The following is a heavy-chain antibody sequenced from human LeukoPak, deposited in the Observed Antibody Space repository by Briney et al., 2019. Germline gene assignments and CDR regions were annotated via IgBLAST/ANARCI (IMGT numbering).Heavy chain of an antibody. CDR2: IYYSGST. J-gene: IGHJ6*03. Sequence: SETLSLTCTVSGESISSYYWSWIRQPPGKGLEWIGYIYYSGSTNYNPSLKSRVTISLDTSSNNFFLKMTSVSASDTAVYYCARRVGWPTTTYYYMDVWGKGTTVTIS. CDR1: GESISSYY. V-gene: IGHV4-59*01. D-gene: IGHD6-19*01. CDR3: ARRVGWPTTTYYYMDV.